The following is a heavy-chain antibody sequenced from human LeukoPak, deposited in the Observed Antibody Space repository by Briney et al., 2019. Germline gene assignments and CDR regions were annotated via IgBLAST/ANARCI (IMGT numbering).Heavy chain of an antibody. CDR1: GFTFSSYA. Sequence: GRSLRLSCAASGFTFSSYAMHWVRQAPGKGLEWVAVISYDGSNKYYADSVKGRFTISRDNSKNTLYPQMNSLRAEDTAVYYCAGGHSSGYYPIDYWGQGTLVTVSS. CDR2: ISYDGSNK. D-gene: IGHD3-22*01. V-gene: IGHV3-30*04. J-gene: IGHJ4*02. CDR3: AGGHSSGYYPIDY.